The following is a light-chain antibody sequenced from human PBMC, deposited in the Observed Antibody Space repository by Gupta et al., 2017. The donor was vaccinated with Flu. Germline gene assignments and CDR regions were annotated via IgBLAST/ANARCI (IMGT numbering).Light chain of an antibody. CDR1: QGLLHSNGYIY. J-gene: IGKJ3*01. CDR2: LGF. V-gene: IGKV2-28*01. Sequence: VTPGESVAISCRSSQGLLHSNGYIYFYWLLQTPGQAPQLLIYLGFNRDPGVPERFRGRASGTEFILTISRVEAEDVGVSFCRPALPAPFTFGPGTKLDIK. CDR3: RPALPAPFT.